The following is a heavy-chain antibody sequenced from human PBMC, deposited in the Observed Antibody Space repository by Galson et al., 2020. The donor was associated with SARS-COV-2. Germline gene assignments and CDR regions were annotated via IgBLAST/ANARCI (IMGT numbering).Heavy chain of an antibody. CDR1: EFTFSNYG. CDR2: ISYDGSNE. J-gene: IGHJ4*02. CDR3: ARDLYNWNYVGTLDY. D-gene: IGHD1-7*01. Sequence: GESLKISCAASEFTFSNYGMHWVRHAPGKGLEWVAIISYDGSNEYYTDSVKGRFTISRDNSKNTLYLHMSSLRAEDTAVYYCARDLYNWNYVGTLDYWGQGTLVPVSS. V-gene: IGHV3-33*05.